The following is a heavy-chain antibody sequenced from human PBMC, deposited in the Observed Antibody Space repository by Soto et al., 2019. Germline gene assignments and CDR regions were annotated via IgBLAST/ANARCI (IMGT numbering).Heavy chain of an antibody. D-gene: IGHD6-19*01. CDR2: IDWDDDK. J-gene: IGHJ4*02. CDR1: GFSLSNARMG. CDR3: ARMSSSGWPGFDY. V-gene: IGHV2-70*01. Sequence: SGPTLVNPTETLTLTCTVSGFSLSNARMGVSWIRQPPGKALEWLALIDWDDDKYYSTSLKTRLTISKDTSKNQVVLTMTNMDPVDTATYYCARMSSSGWPGFDYWGQGTLVTVSS.